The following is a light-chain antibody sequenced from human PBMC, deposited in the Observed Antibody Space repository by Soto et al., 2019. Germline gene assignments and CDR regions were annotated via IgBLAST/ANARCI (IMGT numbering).Light chain of an antibody. CDR2: KAS. CDR1: QTISSW. V-gene: IGKV1-5*03. J-gene: IGKJ2*01. Sequence: DIQMTQSPSTLSASVGDRVTISCRASQTISSWLAWYQQKPGKAPKLLIYKASALESGVPSRFSGSGYGTEFTLTISSLQPDDFATYYCQQYNSYSYTFGQGTKLDIK. CDR3: QQYNSYSYT.